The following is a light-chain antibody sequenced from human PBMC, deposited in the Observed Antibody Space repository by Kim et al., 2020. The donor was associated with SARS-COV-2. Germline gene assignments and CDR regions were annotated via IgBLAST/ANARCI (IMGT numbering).Light chain of an antibody. Sequence: PGARATLSCRASQSVSSSYLAWYQQKPGQDPRLLIYGASSRATGIPDRFSGSGSGTDFTLTISRLEPEDFAVYYCQQYGSSPGTFGQGTKVDIK. CDR2: GAS. CDR3: QQYGSSPGT. CDR1: QSVSSSY. V-gene: IGKV3-20*01. J-gene: IGKJ1*01.